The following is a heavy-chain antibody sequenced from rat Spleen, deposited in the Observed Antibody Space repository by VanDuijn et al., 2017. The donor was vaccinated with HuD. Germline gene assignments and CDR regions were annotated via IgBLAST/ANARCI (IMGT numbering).Heavy chain of an antibody. J-gene: IGHJ2*01. D-gene: IGHD1-3*01. Sequence: EVQLVESGGGLVQPGNSLKLSCAASGFTFSDYAMAWVRQAPTKGLEWVASISPSGGSTYYRDSVKGRFTISRENAKNILYLQMDSLRSEDTATYYCTRVYGSYGWGQGVMVTVSS. CDR1: GFTFSDYA. V-gene: IGHV5S23*01. CDR2: ISPSGGST. CDR3: TRVYGSYG.